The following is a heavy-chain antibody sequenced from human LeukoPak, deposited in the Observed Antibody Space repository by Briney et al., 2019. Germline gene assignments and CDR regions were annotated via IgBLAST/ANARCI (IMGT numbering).Heavy chain of an antibody. CDR2: IIPILGIA. J-gene: IGHJ4*02. V-gene: IGHV1-69*04. Sequence: SVKVSCKASGGTFSSYAISWVRQAPGQGLEWMGRIIPILGIANYAQKFQGRVTITADKSTSTAYMELSSLRSEDTAVYYCARELQSDRRWGYWGQGTLVTVSS. CDR1: GGTFSSYA. D-gene: IGHD3-16*01. CDR3: ARELQSDRRWGY.